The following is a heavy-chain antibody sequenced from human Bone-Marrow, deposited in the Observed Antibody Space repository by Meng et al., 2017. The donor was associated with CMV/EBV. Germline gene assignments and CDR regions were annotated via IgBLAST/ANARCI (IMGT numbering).Heavy chain of an antibody. CDR3: ARDGPRIAAAGTWGVDYYYGMDV. CDR1: AFSFSTFA. Sequence: GESLKISCTASAFSFSTFAMHWVRQAPGKGLEWVAIISNDGSDKYFADSVKGRFTISRDNAKNSLYLQMNSLRAEDTAVYYCARDGPRIAAAGTWGVDYYYGMDVWGQGTTVTVSS. CDR2: ISNDGSDK. V-gene: IGHV3-30*04. J-gene: IGHJ6*02. D-gene: IGHD6-13*01.